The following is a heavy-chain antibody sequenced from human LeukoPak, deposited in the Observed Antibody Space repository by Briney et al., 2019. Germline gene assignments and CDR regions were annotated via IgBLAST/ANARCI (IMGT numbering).Heavy chain of an antibody. CDR2: IYYSGST. J-gene: IGHJ4*02. V-gene: IGHV4-39*01. Sequence: PPETLSLTCTVSGGSISSSSYYWGWIRQPPGKGLEWLGSIYYSGSTYYNPSLKSRVTISVDTSKNQFSLKLSSVTAADTAVYYCARRGYSYGRFDYWGQGTLVTVSS. D-gene: IGHD5-18*01. CDR3: ARRGYSYGRFDY. CDR1: GGSISSSSYY.